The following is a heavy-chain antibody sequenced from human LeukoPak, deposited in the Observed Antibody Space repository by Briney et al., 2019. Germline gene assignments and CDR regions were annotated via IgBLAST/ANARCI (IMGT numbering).Heavy chain of an antibody. CDR1: GFTFSSYS. CDR3: AKDETVAGTGYSWFDP. J-gene: IGHJ5*02. D-gene: IGHD6-19*01. Sequence: PGGSLRLSCAASGFTFSSYSMNWVRQAPGKGLEWVSAISGSGGSTYYADSVKGRFTISRDNSKNTLYLQMNSLRAEDTAVYYCAKDETVAGTGYSWFDPWGQGTLVTVSS. V-gene: IGHV3-23*01. CDR2: ISGSGGST.